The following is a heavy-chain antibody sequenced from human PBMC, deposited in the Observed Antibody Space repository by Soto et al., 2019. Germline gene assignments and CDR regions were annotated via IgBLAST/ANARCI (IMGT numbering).Heavy chain of an antibody. D-gene: IGHD3-10*01. Sequence: GGSLRLSCAASGFTFSSYDMHWVRQAPGKGLEWVAVISYDGSNKYYADSVKGRFTISRDNSKNTLYLQMNSLRAEDTAVYYCAKDGTMVRGVIIGWGKLYYFDYWGQGTLVTVSS. CDR3: AKDGTMVRGVIIGWGKLYYFDY. CDR2: ISYDGSNK. V-gene: IGHV3-30*18. J-gene: IGHJ4*02. CDR1: GFTFSSYD.